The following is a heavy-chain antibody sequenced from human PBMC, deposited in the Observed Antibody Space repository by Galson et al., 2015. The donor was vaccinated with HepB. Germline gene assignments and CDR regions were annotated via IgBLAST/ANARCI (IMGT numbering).Heavy chain of an antibody. Sequence: SLRLSCAASGFTFSSYSMNWVRQAPGKGLEWVSSISSSSSYIYYADTEKGRFTISRDNAKNSLYLQMNSLRAEDTAVYYCARRSDAGFWFDPWGQGTLVTVSS. CDR1: GFTFSSYS. J-gene: IGHJ5*02. CDR2: ISSSSSYI. CDR3: ARRSDAGFWFDP. V-gene: IGHV3-21*01.